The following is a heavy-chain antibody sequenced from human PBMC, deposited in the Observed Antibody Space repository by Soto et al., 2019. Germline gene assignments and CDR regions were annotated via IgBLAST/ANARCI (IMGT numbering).Heavy chain of an antibody. CDR2: IYYTGST. J-gene: IGHJ4*02. CDR3: ARGRHWLDY. D-gene: IGHD6-19*01. CDR1: GGSISNYY. Sequence: QVQLQESGPGLVKPWETLSLTCTVSGGSISNYYWSWIRQPPGKGLEWIGYIYYTGSTNYNPSLKSRVTISVDTSENQFSLRLSSVTAADTAIYYCARGRHWLDYWGQGTLVTVSS. V-gene: IGHV4-59*01.